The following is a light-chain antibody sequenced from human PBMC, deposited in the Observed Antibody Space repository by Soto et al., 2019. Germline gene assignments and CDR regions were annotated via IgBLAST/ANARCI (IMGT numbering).Light chain of an antibody. Sequence: QSVLTQPASVSGSPGQSITISCTAISSDVGGYNYVSWYQQHPGKVPKLMIYEVGNRPSGVSNRFSGSKSGNTASLTISGLQAEDEADYYCSTYTTTSTLEFGGGTKVTVL. CDR3: STYTTTSTLE. V-gene: IGLV2-14*01. J-gene: IGLJ3*02. CDR2: EVG. CDR1: SSDVGGYNY.